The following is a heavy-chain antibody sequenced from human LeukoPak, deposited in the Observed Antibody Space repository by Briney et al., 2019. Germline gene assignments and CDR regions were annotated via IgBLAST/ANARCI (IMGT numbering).Heavy chain of an antibody. CDR3: ARDAPYYYDSSGYPNWFDP. D-gene: IGHD3-22*01. V-gene: IGHV1-18*01. J-gene: IGHJ5*02. CDR2: ISAYNGNT. Sequence: ASVKVSCKASGYTFTSYGISWVRQAPGQGLEWMGWISAYNGNTNYAQKLQGRVTMTTDTSTSTAYMELRSLRSDDTAVYYCARDAPYYYDSSGYPNWFDPWGQGTLVTVSS. CDR1: GYTFTSYG.